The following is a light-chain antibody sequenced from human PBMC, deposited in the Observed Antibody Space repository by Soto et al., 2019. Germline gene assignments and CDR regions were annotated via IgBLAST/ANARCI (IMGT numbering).Light chain of an antibody. CDR3: CSYAGTYV. V-gene: IGLV2-23*02. J-gene: IGLJ1*01. CDR1: SSEVGSYNL. CDR2: EVS. Sequence: QSALTQPASVSGSPGQSITISCTGTSSEVGSYNLVSWYQHHPGKAPKLMIFEVSKRPSGVSNRFSGSKSGNTASLTISGLQAEDEAEYYCCSYAGTYVFGTGTKVTAL.